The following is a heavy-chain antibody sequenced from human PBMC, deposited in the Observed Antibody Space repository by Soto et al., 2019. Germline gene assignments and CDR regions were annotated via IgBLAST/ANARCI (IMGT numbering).Heavy chain of an antibody. D-gene: IGHD4-17*01. CDR1: GYTFSSYG. CDR3: ARAYGDYYFDY. V-gene: IGHV1-18*01. J-gene: IGHJ4*02. Sequence: QVQLVQSGAEVKKPGASVKVSCKTSGYTFSSYGISWVRQAPGQGLEWMGWISTYKGDTHYVQNLQGRVTLTTDTSTSTAYMELRSRRSDDTAGYYCARAYGDYYFDYWGQGTLVTVSS. CDR2: ISTYKGDT.